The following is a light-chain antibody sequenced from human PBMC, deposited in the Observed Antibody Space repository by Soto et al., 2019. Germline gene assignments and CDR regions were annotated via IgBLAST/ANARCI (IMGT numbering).Light chain of an antibody. CDR2: DAS. J-gene: IGKJ3*01. Sequence: DIQMTQSPYSLSASVGDRVTITCQASQDISNYLNWYQQKPGKAPKLLIYDASNLETGVPSRFSGSGSGTDFTFTISSLQPEDMATYYCQQYDNLPFTFGPGTKVDIK. CDR1: QDISNY. V-gene: IGKV1-33*01. CDR3: QQYDNLPFT.